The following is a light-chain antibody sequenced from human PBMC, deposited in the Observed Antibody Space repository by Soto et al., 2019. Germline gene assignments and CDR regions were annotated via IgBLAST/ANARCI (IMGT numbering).Light chain of an antibody. CDR1: SSDVGNYDC. CDR3: SSYTSSSTYV. Sequence: QSALTQPASVSGSPGQSIAISCTGTSSDVGNYDCVSWYQQHPGKAPKLMIHDVSNRPSGVSDRFSGSKSGNTASLTISGLQAEDEADYYCSSYTSSSTYVFGTGTKVTVL. J-gene: IGLJ1*01. CDR2: DVS. V-gene: IGLV2-14*01.